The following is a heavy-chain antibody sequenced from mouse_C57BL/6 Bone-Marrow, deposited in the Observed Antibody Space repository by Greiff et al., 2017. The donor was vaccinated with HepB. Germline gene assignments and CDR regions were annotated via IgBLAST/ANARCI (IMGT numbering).Heavy chain of an antibody. D-gene: IGHD1-2*01. CDR1: GYTFTDYY. Sequence: EVKLQESGPVLLKPGASVKMSCKASGYTFTDYYMNWVKQSHGKSLEWIGVINPYNGGTSYNQKFKGKATLTVDKSSSSAYMELNSLTSEDSAVYYCARDGAWFAYWGQGTLVTVSA. CDR2: INPYNGGT. V-gene: IGHV1-19*01. CDR3: ARDGAWFAY. J-gene: IGHJ3*01.